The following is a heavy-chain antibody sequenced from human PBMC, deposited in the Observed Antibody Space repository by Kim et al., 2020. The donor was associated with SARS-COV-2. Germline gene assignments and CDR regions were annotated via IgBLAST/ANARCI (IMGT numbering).Heavy chain of an antibody. CDR2: HYYSGSS. Sequence: SETLSLTCAASGGSISSSTYYWVWNRQPPGQGLEWIGSHYYSGSSNFNPSLKVRVSISVDTTQNPLSLRLVSVTAADTAFYSCARLFDYPWAFDYWCHGT. D-gene: IGHD4-17*01. CDR1: GGSISSSTYY. J-gene: IGHJ4*03. CDR3: ARLFDYPWAFDY. V-gene: IGHV4-39*01.